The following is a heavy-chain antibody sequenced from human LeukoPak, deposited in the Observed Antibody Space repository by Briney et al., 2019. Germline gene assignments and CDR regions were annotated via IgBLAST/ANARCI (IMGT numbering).Heavy chain of an antibody. CDR2: IYHSGST. CDR3: ASLDSSGYYYANY. D-gene: IGHD3-22*01. Sequence: PSGTLSLTCAVSGGSISSSNWWSWVRQPPGKGLEWIGEIYHSGSTNYNPSLKSRVTISVDKSKNQFSLKLSSVTAADTAVYYCASLDSSGYYYANYWGQGTLVTVSS. V-gene: IGHV4-4*02. J-gene: IGHJ4*02. CDR1: GGSISSSNW.